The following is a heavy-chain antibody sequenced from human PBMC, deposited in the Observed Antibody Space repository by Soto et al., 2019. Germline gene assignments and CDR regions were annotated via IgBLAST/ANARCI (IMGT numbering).Heavy chain of an antibody. CDR2: ISYDGSNK. Sequence: GGSLRLSCAASGFTFSSYAMHWVRQAPGKGLEWVAVISYDGSNKYYADSVKGRFTISRDNSKNTLYLQMNSLRAEDTAVYYWAREIAIFGIRSSNYWGQGTLVTVSS. CDR1: GFTFSSYA. CDR3: AREIAIFGIRSSNY. V-gene: IGHV3-30-3*01. J-gene: IGHJ4*02. D-gene: IGHD3-3*01.